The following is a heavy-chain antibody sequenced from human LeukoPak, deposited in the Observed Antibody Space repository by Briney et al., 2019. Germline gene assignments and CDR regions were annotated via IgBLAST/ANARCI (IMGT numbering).Heavy chain of an antibody. CDR3: AQRSYYYYGMDV. Sequence: GGSLRLPCAASGFTFSSYGMHWVRQAPGKGLEWVAVISYDGSNKYYADSVKGRFTISRGNSKNTLYLQMNSLRAEDTAVYYCAQRSYYYYGMDVWGKGTTVTVSS. V-gene: IGHV3-30*03. CDR1: GFTFSSYG. J-gene: IGHJ6*04. CDR2: ISYDGSNK.